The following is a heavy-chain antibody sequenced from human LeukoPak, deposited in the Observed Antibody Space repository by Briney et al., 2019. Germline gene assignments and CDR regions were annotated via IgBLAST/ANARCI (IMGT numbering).Heavy chain of an antibody. D-gene: IGHD6-19*01. Sequence: SETLSLSCAVYGGSFSGYYWSWIRQPPGKGLEWIGYIYYSGSTNYNPSLKSRVTISVDTSKNQFSLKLSSVTAADTAVYYCAREDSSGRYYFDYWGQGTLVTVSS. V-gene: IGHV4-59*01. CDR3: AREDSSGRYYFDY. J-gene: IGHJ4*02. CDR1: GGSFSGYY. CDR2: IYYSGST.